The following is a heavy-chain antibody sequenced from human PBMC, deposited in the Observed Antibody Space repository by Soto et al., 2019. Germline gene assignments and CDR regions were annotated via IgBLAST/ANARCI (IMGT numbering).Heavy chain of an antibody. CDR1: GGSFSGYY. V-gene: IGHV4-34*01. Sequence: SETLSLTCAVSGGSFSGYYWSWIRQPPGKGLEWIGEINHSGSTNYNPSLKSRVTISVDTSKNQFSMKLNSVTAADTAVYYCASKKSPPYYDFWSGYYGSYYYGMDVWGEGTTVT. J-gene: IGHJ6*02. CDR3: ASKKSPPYYDFWSGYYGSYYYGMDV. D-gene: IGHD3-3*01. CDR2: INHSGST.